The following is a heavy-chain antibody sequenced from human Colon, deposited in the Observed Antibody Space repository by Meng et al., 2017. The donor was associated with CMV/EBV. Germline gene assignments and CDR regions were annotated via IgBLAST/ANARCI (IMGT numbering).Heavy chain of an antibody. CDR2: ISGSGDSK. CDR3: ARDSCSANRCHALDV. CDR1: DFRFSSYE. Sequence: GESLKISCTAFDFRFSSYEMNWVRQAAGKGLEWISYISGSGDSKYYAESVRGRFTISRDNAKNSLYPQMDSLTAEDTGVYFCARDSCSANRCHALDVWGQGTTVTVSS. J-gene: IGHJ6*02. D-gene: IGHD2-15*01. V-gene: IGHV3-48*03.